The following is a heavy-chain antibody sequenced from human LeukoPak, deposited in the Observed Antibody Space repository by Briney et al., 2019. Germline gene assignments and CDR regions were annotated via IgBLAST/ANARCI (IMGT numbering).Heavy chain of an antibody. CDR1: GYTFTGYH. V-gene: IGHV1-2*02. D-gene: IGHD5-24*01. Sequence: ASVKVSCKASGYTFTGYHIHWVRQAPGQGLEWMGWNNPNSGVTNYAQKFQGRVTMTRDTSISTAYMELSRLTSDDTAVYYCASRDGPQGAFDYWGQGTLVTVSS. CDR3: ASRDGPQGAFDY. CDR2: NNPNSGVT. J-gene: IGHJ4*02.